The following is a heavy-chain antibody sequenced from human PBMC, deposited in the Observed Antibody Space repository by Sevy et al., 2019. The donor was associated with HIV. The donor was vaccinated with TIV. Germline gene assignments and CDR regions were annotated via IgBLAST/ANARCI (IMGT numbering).Heavy chain of an antibody. CDR2: VSYDGADK. D-gene: IGHD2-15*01. CDR1: GFIFNNYD. CDR3: AKDMVDCSGGTCYSGAVSPFES. Sequence: GGSLRLSCAASGFIFNNYDMYWIRQAPGKGLEWVATVSYDGADKDYPDIVKGRFTISRDSSRSMLYLQMSSLRPEDTGVYFCAKDMVDCSGGTCYSGAVSPFESWGQGTLVTVSS. V-gene: IGHV3-30*18. J-gene: IGHJ4*02.